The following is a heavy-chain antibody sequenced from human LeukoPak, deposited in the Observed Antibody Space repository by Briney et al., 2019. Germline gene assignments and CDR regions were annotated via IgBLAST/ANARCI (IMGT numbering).Heavy chain of an antibody. V-gene: IGHV4-59*01. Sequence: SETLSLTCTVSGGSISSYYWSWIRQPPGKGLEWIGYIYYSGSTYYNPSLKSRVTISMDTSKNQFSLKLSSVTAADTAVYYCARADSSSWKDWGQGTLVTVSS. D-gene: IGHD6-13*01. CDR2: IYYSGST. CDR3: ARADSSSWKD. J-gene: IGHJ4*02. CDR1: GGSISSYY.